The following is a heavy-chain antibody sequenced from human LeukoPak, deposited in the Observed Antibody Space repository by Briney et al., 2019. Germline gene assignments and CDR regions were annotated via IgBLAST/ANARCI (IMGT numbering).Heavy chain of an antibody. Sequence: SETLSLTCAVYGGSFSGYYWSWIRQPPGKGLEWIGEINHSGSTNYNPSLKSRVTISVDTSKNQFSLKLSSVTAADTAVYCCARGIPRGHYYDSSGYRFDYWGQGTLVTVSS. V-gene: IGHV4-34*01. CDR1: GGSFSGYY. CDR2: INHSGST. J-gene: IGHJ4*02. CDR3: ARGIPRGHYYDSSGYRFDY. D-gene: IGHD3-22*01.